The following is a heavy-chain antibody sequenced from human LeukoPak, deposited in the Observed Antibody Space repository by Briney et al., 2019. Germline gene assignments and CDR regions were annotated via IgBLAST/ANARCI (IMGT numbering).Heavy chain of an antibody. CDR3: AKDIGSHIVVVTALDY. D-gene: IGHD2-21*02. CDR2: ISSSSSYI. V-gene: IGHV3-21*04. Sequence: GGSLRLSCAASGFTFSSYSMNWVRQAPGKGLEWVSSISSSSSYIYYADSMKGRFTISRDNAKNSLYLQMNSLRAEDTALYYCAKDIGSHIVVVTALDYWGQGTLVTVSS. J-gene: IGHJ4*02. CDR1: GFTFSSYS.